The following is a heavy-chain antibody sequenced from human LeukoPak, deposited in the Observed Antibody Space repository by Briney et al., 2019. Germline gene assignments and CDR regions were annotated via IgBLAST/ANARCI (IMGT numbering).Heavy chain of an antibody. J-gene: IGHJ4*02. CDR1: GGSIGPCY. CDR3: ARGFAASGGFYYFDY. D-gene: IGHD3-3*01. V-gene: IGHV4-4*07. Sequence: SETPSLTCTVSGGSIGPCYWSWIRQPAGKGLEWIGRIHTSGSTDYNPSLKSRVTLSLDTSKSQLSLRLISVTAADTALYYCARGFAASGGFYYFDYWGQGILVTVFS. CDR2: IHTSGST.